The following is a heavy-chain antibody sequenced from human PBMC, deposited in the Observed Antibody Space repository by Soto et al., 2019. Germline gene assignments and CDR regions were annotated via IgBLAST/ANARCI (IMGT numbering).Heavy chain of an antibody. CDR3: AKDGAADPMVRGVIIPLAPGYFDY. CDR1: GFTFSSYA. Sequence: EVQLLESGGGLVQPGGSLRLSCAASGFTFSSYAMSWVRQAPGKGLEWVSAISGSGGSTYYADSVKGRFTISRDNSKNTLYLQMNSLRAEDTAVYYCAKDGAADPMVRGVIIPLAPGYFDYWGQGTLVTVSS. CDR2: ISGSGGST. D-gene: IGHD3-10*01. V-gene: IGHV3-23*01. J-gene: IGHJ4*02.